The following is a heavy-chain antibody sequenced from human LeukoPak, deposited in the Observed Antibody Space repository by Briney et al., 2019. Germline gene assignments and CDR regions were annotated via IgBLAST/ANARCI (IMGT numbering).Heavy chain of an antibody. V-gene: IGHV3-48*04. Sequence: QLGGSLRLSCVGSGFIFNDYSMNWVRQAPGKGPEWVSYISSRSSTIYYADSVKGRFTISRDNAKNSLYLQMNSLRAEDSAVYYCTRETAFDFWGQGTVVTVSS. J-gene: IGHJ3*01. CDR1: GFIFNDYS. CDR2: ISSRSSTI. CDR3: TRETAFDF.